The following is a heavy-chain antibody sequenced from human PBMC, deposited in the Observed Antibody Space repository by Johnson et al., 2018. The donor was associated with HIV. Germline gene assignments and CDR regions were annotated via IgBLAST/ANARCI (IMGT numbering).Heavy chain of an antibody. J-gene: IGHJ3*02. CDR2: IRYDGCNA. V-gene: IGHV3-30*02. CDR3: ARERFWGSGSYYNPDAFDI. D-gene: IGHD3-10*01. CDR1: GFTFSSYG. Sequence: QVQLVESGGGVVQPGGSLRLSCAASGFTFSSYGMHWVRQAPGKGLEWVAFIRYDGCNAYYADSVKGRFTISRDNSKNTLYLQMNSLRAEDTAVYYCARERFWGSGSYYNPDAFDIWGQGTMVTVSS.